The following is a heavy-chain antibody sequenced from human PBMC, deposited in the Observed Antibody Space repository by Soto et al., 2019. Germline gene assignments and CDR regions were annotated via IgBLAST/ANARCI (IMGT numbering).Heavy chain of an antibody. CDR2: IYYSGST. Sequence: SETLSLTCTVSGGSISSSSYYWGWIRQPPGKGLEWIGSIYYSGSTYYNPSLKSRVTISVDTSKNQFSLKLSSVTAAGTAVYYCDLTTFEYFDCWGQGTLVTLSS. CDR1: GGSISSSSYY. D-gene: IGHD4-4*01. CDR3: DLTTFEYFDC. J-gene: IGHJ4*02. V-gene: IGHV4-39*01.